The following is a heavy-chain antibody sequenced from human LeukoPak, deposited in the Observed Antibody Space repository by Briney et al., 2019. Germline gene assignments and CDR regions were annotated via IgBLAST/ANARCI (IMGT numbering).Heavy chain of an antibody. J-gene: IGHJ6*03. CDR2: TRNKANSYTT. Sequence: PGGSLRLSCAASGFTFSDYYMDWVRQAPGKGLDWFGRTRNKANSYTTEYAGSVKGRFTISRDDSKNSVYLQMNSLKIEDTAVYYCAREGKRITLVRGALTPRGSYYMDVWGEGTTVTVSS. CDR1: GFTFSDYY. CDR3: AREGKRITLVRGALTPRGSYYMDV. D-gene: IGHD3-10*01. V-gene: IGHV3-72*01.